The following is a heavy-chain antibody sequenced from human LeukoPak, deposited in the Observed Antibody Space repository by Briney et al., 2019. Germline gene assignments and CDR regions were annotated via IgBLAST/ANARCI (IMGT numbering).Heavy chain of an antibody. Sequence: PSETLSLTCIVSGGSIGTYYWSWIRQSPGKGLEWIGYIHVTGSTRYNPYLQSRVTISVDTSRNQFFLKKSSVTAADTAVYYCARHIGGGIEDMDVWGTGTKVTVSS. J-gene: IGHJ6*03. CDR2: IHVTGST. D-gene: IGHD3-16*02. CDR1: GGSIGTYY. CDR3: ARHIGGGIEDMDV. V-gene: IGHV4-59*08.